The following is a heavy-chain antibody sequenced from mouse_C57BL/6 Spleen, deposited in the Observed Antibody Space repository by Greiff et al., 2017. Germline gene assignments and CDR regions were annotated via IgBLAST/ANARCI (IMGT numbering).Heavy chain of an antibody. CDR2: ISSGGSYT. CDR3: AREGGHYGNYGFAY. J-gene: IGHJ3*01. CDR1: GFTFSSYG. V-gene: IGHV5-6*01. D-gene: IGHD2-1*01. Sequence: EVMLVESGGDLVKPGGSLKLSCAASGFTFSSYGMSWVRQTPDKRLEWVATISSGGSYTYYPDSVKGRFTISRDNAKNTLYLQMSSLKSEDTAMYYCAREGGHYGNYGFAYWGQGTLVTVSA.